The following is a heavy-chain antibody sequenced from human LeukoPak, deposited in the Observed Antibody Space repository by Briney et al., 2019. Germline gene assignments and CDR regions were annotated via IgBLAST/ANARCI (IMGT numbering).Heavy chain of an antibody. D-gene: IGHD3-10*01. V-gene: IGHV1-18*01. CDR2: ISAYNGST. J-gene: IGHJ5*02. Sequence: ASVKVSCKASGYTFTSYGISWVRQAPGQGLEWMGWISAYNGSTNYAQKLQGRVTMTTDTSTSTAYMELRSLRSDDTAVYYCARAAVVRGGRGNWFDPWGQGTLVTVSS. CDR3: ARAAVVRGGRGNWFDP. CDR1: GYTFTSYG.